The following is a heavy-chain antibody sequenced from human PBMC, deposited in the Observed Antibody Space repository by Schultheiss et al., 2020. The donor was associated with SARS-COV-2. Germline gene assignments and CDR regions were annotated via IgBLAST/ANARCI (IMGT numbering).Heavy chain of an antibody. CDR3: AKDLVRGGAGELPTL. V-gene: IGHV3-30*18. D-gene: IGHD3-10*01. CDR2: ISYDGSNE. J-gene: IGHJ4*02. CDR1: GFTFSSYA. Sequence: GGSLRLSCAASGFTFSSYAMHWVRQAPGKGLEWVAVISYDGSNEYYGDSMKGRFTISRDKSKNTLYLQMKGLRADDTAVYYCAKDLVRGGAGELPTLWGQGTLVTVYS.